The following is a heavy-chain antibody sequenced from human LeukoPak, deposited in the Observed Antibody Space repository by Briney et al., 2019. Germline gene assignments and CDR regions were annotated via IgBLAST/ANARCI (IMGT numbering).Heavy chain of an antibody. CDR1: GDTFTSYD. Sequence: ASVKVSCKASGDTFTSYDINWVRQATGQGLEWMGWINPNSGGTNYAQKFQGWVTMTRDTSISTAYMELSRLRSDDTAVYYCARDRERGFDYWGQGTLVTVSS. CDR2: INPNSGGT. CDR3: ARDRERGFDY. J-gene: IGHJ4*02. V-gene: IGHV1-2*04. D-gene: IGHD3-10*01.